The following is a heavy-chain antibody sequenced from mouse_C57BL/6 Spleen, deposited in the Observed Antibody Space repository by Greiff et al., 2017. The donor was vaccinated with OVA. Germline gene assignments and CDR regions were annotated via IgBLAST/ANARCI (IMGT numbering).Heavy chain of an antibody. D-gene: IGHD1-1*01. CDR3: ARSYYYGSSLFDY. CDR1: GFTFSDYG. V-gene: IGHV5-17*01. Sequence: EVKLVESGGGLVKPGGSLKLSCAASGFTFSDYGMHWVRQAPEKGLEWVAYISSGSSTIYYADTVKGRFTISRDNAKNTLFLQMTSLRSEDTAMYYCARSYYYGSSLFDYWGQGTTLTVSS. CDR2: ISSGSSTI. J-gene: IGHJ2*01.